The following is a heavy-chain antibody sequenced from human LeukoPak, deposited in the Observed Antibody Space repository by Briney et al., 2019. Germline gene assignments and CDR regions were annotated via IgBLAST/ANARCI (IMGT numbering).Heavy chain of an antibody. CDR2: ITGRGETK. CDR1: GFTFSNYG. J-gene: IGHJ3*02. V-gene: IGHV3-23*01. Sequence: GGSLRLSCAASGFTFSNYGMNWVRLAPGKGLEWVSGITGRGETKYYADSVKGRFTISRDNSKNTLYLQMDSLRPEDTAMYYCARRGGLYDSGAKGYAFDIWGQGTMVTVSS. D-gene: IGHD3-22*01. CDR3: ARRGGLYDSGAKGYAFDI.